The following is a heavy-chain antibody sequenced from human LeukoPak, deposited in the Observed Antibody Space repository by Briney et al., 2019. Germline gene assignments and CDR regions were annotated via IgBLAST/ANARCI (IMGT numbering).Heavy chain of an antibody. CDR3: ARDFHPGDYYYYMDV. CDR1: GGSISSGSYY. CDR2: IYTSGST. Sequence: PSETLSLTCTVSGGSISSGSYYWSWIRQPAGKGLEWIGRIYTSGSTNYNPSLKSRVTISVDTSKNQFSLKLSSVTAADTAVYYCARDFHPGDYYYYMDVWGKGTTVTISS. V-gene: IGHV4-61*02. J-gene: IGHJ6*03.